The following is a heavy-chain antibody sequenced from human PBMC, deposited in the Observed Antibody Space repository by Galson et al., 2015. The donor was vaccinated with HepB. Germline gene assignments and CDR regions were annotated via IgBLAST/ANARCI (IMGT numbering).Heavy chain of an antibody. CDR3: SRTLPGIDLDY. J-gene: IGHJ4*02. CDR2: VRHKARGYTT. CDR1: GFTFSDYY. V-gene: IGHV3-72*01. D-gene: IGHD3-3*02. Sequence: SLRLSCAASGFTFSDYYMEWVRQAPGKGLEWVGRVRHKARGYTTDYVASVEGRFTILRDDSKNSLYLQMDSLKTEDTAVYYCSRTLPGIDLDYWGQGTLVTVSS.